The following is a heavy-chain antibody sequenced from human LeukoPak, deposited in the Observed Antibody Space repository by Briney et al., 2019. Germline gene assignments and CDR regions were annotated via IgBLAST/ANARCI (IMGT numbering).Heavy chain of an antibody. D-gene: IGHD1-1*01. J-gene: IGHJ5*02. CDR1: GFTFTSYD. CDR2: IWYDGSNT. CDR3: SGDRKSWNLLGGFDH. V-gene: IGHV3-33*01. Sequence: GGSLRLSCAASGFTFTSYDMHWVRQAPGKGLEWVALIWYDGSNTYYADSVRGRFTISRDNSKNTLYLQMNSLRAEDTALYYCSGDRKSWNLLGGFDHRGQGTLVTVSS.